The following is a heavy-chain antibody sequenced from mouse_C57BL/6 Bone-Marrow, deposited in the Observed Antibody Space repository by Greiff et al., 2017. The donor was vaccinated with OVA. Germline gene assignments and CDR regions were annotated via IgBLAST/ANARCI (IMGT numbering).Heavy chain of an antibody. V-gene: IGHV3-6*01. D-gene: IGHD1-1*01. J-gene: IGHJ1*03. CDR3: ARAPSVTTVFYWYFDV. CDR1: GYSITSGYY. Sequence: VQLKESGPGLVKPSQSLSLTCSVTGYSITSGYYWTWIRQFPGNKLEWMGYISYDGSNNYNPSLKNRISITRDTSKNQFFLKLNSVTTEDTATYYGARAPSVTTVFYWYFDVWGTGTTVTVSS. CDR2: ISYDGSN.